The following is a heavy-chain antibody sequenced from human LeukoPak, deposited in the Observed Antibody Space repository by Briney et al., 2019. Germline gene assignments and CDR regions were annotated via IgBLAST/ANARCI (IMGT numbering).Heavy chain of an antibody. CDR3: ARGRYYYDSSARDPLMDV. CDR1: GYTFTGYY. CDR2: INPSGGST. J-gene: IGHJ6*03. D-gene: IGHD3-22*01. Sequence: GASVKVSCKASGYTFTGYYMHWVRQAPGQGLERMGIINPSGGSTSYAQKFQGRVTMTRDMSTSTVYMELSSLRSEDTAVYYCARGRYYYDSSARDPLMDVWGKRTTVTVSS. V-gene: IGHV1-46*01.